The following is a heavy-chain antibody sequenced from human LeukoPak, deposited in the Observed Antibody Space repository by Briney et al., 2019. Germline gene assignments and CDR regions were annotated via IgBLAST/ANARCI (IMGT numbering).Heavy chain of an antibody. V-gene: IGHV4-59*12. D-gene: IGHD3-10*01. CDR1: GGSISSYY. CDR2: IYYSGST. J-gene: IGHJ4*02. Sequence: SETLSLTCTVSGGSISSYYWSWIRQPPGKGLEWIGYIYYSGSTYYNPSLKSRVTISVDTSKNQFSLKLSSVTAADTAVYYCAREYRYYGSGRYTDYWGQGTLVTVSS. CDR3: AREYRYYGSGRYTDY.